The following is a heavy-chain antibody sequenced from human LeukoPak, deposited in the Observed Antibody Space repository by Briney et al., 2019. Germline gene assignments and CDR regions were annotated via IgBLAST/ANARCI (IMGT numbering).Heavy chain of an antibody. V-gene: IGHV4-59*01. Sequence: SETLSLTCTVSGGSISSYYWSWIRQPPGKGLEWIGYIYYSGSTNYNPSLKSRVTISVDTSKNQFSLKLSSVTAAGTAVYYCASSRGVRGVRFDYWGQGTLVTVSS. CDR1: GGSISSYY. CDR3: ASSRGVRGVRFDY. CDR2: IYYSGST. D-gene: IGHD3-10*01. J-gene: IGHJ4*02.